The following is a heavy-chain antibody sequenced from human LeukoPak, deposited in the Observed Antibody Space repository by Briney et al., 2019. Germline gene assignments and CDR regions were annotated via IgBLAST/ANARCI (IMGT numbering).Heavy chain of an antibody. CDR3: ARDYWLGGYYGSGTCFDY. V-gene: IGHV1-3*01. J-gene: IGHJ4*02. CDR2: INAGNGNT. Sequence: VASVTVSCKASGYTFTSYAMHWVRQAPGQRLEWMGWINAGNGNTKYSQKLQGRVTITRDTSASTAYMELSSLRSEDTAVYYCARDYWLGGYYGSGTCFDYWGQGTLVTVSS. D-gene: IGHD3-10*01. CDR1: GYTFTSYA.